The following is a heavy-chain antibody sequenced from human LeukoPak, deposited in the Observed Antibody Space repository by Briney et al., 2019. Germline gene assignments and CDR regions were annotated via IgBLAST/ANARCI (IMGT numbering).Heavy chain of an antibody. D-gene: IGHD1-14*01. CDR1: GFTFSTYA. Sequence: GRSLRLSCAASGFTFSTYAMHWVRQAPGKGLEWVAVISYDGRDKKYADSVKGRFTISRDNSQNTLYLQMNSLRAEDTAVYYCVRDSNLSFDYWGQGALVTVSS. CDR3: VRDSNLSFDY. J-gene: IGHJ4*02. CDR2: ISYDGRDK. V-gene: IGHV3-30*04.